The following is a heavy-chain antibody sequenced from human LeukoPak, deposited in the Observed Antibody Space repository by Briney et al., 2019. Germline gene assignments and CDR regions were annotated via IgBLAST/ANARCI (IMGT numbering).Heavy chain of an antibody. V-gene: IGHV3-23*01. D-gene: IGHD3-22*01. CDR2: ISGSGGST. J-gene: IGHJ4*02. CDR3: AKTSPYNYCDSSGYYPSINRPDY. CDR1: GFPFSSYA. Sequence: GGSLRLSCAASGFPFSSYAMTWVRQAPGKGLEWVSAISGSGGSTYYADSVKGRFTISRDNSKNTLYLQMNSLRAEDTAVYYCAKTSPYNYCDSSGYYPSINRPDYWGQGTLVTVSS.